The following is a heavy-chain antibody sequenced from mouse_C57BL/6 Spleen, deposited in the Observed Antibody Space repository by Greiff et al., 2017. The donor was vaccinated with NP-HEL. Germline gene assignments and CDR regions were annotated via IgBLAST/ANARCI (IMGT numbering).Heavy chain of an antibody. CDR1: GYTFTSYW. V-gene: IGHV1-53*01. Sequence: QVHVKQPGTELVKPGASVKLSCKASGYTFTSYWMHWVKQRPGQGLEWIGNINPSNGGTNYNEKFKSKATLTVDKSSITAYMQLSSLTSEDSAVYYCARGDSSGYVAYWGQGTLVTVSA. CDR3: ARGDSSGYVAY. CDR2: INPSNGGT. J-gene: IGHJ3*01. D-gene: IGHD3-2*02.